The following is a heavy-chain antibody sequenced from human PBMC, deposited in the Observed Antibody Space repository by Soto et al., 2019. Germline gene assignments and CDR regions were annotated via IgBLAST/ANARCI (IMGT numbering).Heavy chain of an antibody. CDR3: GWGGRQWRFASVFNY. J-gene: IGHJ4*02. CDR1: GFTFSDYA. CDR2: VSHDGRNT. D-gene: IGHD6-19*01. V-gene: IGHV3-30*03. Sequence: VQLVESGGGVVQPGRSLRLSCAASGFTFSDYAMHWVRQAPGKGLEWVAVVSHDGRNTHYAASGKGRFTISRDSTKNTVCLVMTSLSGEDTALYHCGWGGRQWRFASVFNYWGRGALVTVSS.